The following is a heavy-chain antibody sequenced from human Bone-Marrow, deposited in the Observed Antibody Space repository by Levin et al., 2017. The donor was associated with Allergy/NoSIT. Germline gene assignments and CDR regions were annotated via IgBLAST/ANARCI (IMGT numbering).Heavy chain of an antibody. CDR3: ARGVYDILTGSYMGKLDY. J-gene: IGHJ4*02. CDR2: IYASGST. Sequence: RSQTLSLTCTVSGGSISSDNFYWNWIRQPAGKGLEWIGRIYASGSTNYNPSLKSRVTISVDAPKIQFSLKLSAVTAADTAVYYCARGVYDILTGSYMGKLDYWGQGTLVTVSS. CDR1: GGSISSDNFY. V-gene: IGHV4-61*02. D-gene: IGHD3-9*01.